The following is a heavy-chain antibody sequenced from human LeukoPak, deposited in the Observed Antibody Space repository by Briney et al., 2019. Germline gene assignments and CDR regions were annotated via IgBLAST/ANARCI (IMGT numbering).Heavy chain of an antibody. Sequence: GGSLRLPCAASGFTFSSCAMNWVRQVPGKGLEWVSAVSHGDGSTFYADSVKGRFIISRDNSKNTLYLQMNSLSAEDTAIYYCARKSLATRAMDFWGQGTLVTVSS. CDR3: ARKSLATRAMDF. V-gene: IGHV3-23*01. D-gene: IGHD6-6*01. CDR2: VSHGDGST. CDR1: GFTFSSCA. J-gene: IGHJ4*02.